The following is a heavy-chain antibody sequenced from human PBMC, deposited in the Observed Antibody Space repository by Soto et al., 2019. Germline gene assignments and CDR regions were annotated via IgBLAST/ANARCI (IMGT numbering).Heavy chain of an antibody. CDR1: GYTFTSYD. J-gene: IGHJ4*02. Sequence: GASVKVSCKASGYTFTSYDINWVRQATGQGLEWMGWMNPNSGDTGYIEKFQGRVTMTRDTSTNTAYMELRSLRSEDTAVYYCARSGFGPGTYCDDWGQGTLVTVSS. D-gene: IGHD3-10*01. CDR2: MNPNSGDT. V-gene: IGHV1-8*01. CDR3: ARSGFGPGTYCDD.